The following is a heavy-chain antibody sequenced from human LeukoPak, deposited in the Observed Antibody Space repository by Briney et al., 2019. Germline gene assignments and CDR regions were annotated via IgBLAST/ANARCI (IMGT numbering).Heavy chain of an antibody. D-gene: IGHD4-23*01. J-gene: IGHJ5*02. V-gene: IGHV3-48*04. CDR3: ARVGVVEPTVVKEEFP. CDR1: GFTFSSYS. Sequence: GGSLRLSCAASGFTFSSYSMNWVRQAPGKGREWVSYISSSSSTIYYADSVKGRFTISRDNAKNSLYLQMNSLRAEDTAVYYCARVGVVEPTVVKEEFPWGQGTLVTVSS. CDR2: ISSSSSTI.